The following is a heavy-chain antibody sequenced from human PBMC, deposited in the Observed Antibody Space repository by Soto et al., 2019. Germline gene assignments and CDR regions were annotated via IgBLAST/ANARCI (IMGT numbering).Heavy chain of an antibody. Sequence: QVQLVQSGAEVKKPGASVKVSCKASGYTFTNYGISWVRQAPVQGLEWMGWISAYNGNTDHAQKYQGRVTMTTDTSTSPASMELRSLRSDDTSVYSCARPQNDIMTDSYTSWFDPWCQGNLVTVSS. D-gene: IGHD3-9*01. J-gene: IGHJ5*02. CDR2: ISAYNGNT. CDR1: GYTFTNYG. V-gene: IGHV1-18*01. CDR3: ARPQNDIMTDSYTSWFDP.